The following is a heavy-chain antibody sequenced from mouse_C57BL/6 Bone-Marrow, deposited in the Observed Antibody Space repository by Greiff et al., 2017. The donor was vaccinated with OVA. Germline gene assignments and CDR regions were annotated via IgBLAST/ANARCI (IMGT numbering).Heavy chain of an antibody. CDR3: ARGYF. Sequence: VKLKESGAELVKPGASVAISCKASGYAFSSYWMNWVKQRPGQGLEWIGQIYPGDGDTTYNGKFTGKATLTADKSSSTADMQLSSLTSYDSAVYFCARGYFWGQGTTLTVSS. CDR1: GYAFSSYW. V-gene: IGHV1-80*01. CDR2: IYPGDGDT. J-gene: IGHJ2*01.